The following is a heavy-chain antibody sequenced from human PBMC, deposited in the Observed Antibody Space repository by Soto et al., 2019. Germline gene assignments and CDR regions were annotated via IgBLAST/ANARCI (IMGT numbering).Heavy chain of an antibody. CDR2: MNPNSGNT. J-gene: IGHJ6*02. V-gene: IGHV1-8*01. Sequence: QVHLVQSGAEVKKPGASVKVSCKASGYTFTSYDINWVRQATGQGLEWMGWMNPNSGNTDYAQKFQGRVTMTRNTXIXXADMELSSLRSEDTAVYYCARGYSGYAPGFYGMDVWGQGTTVTVSS. CDR3: ARGYSGYAPGFYGMDV. D-gene: IGHD5-12*01. CDR1: GYTFTSYD.